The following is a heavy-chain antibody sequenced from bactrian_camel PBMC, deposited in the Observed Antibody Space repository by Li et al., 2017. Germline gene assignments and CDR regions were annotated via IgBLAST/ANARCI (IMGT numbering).Heavy chain of an antibody. CDR3: AADRFPGSGGGICLRALNEYNY. CDR2: IHSGIRGGGST. J-gene: IGHJ4*01. CDR1: SNINRRYS. D-gene: IGHD2*01. Sequence: HVQLVESGGGSVQAGGSLRFSCVLSSNINRRYSAGWFRQAPGRKEREGVAIIHSGIRGGGSTNYVDSVKGRFTISKDNAKNTLYLQMNSLKPEDTAMYYCAADRFPGSGGGICLRALNEYNYWGQGTQVTVS. V-gene: IGHV3S53*01.